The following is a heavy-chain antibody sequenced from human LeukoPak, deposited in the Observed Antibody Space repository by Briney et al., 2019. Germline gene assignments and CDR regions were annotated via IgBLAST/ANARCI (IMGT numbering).Heavy chain of an antibody. J-gene: IGHJ4*02. Sequence: ASVKVSCKASGYIFTNYAINWVRQAPGQGLEWMGWINTDTGNPTYAQGFTGRFVFSLDTSVSTAYLQISSLKAEDTAVYYCARPPQTGDAYFDYWGQGTLVTVSS. V-gene: IGHV7-4-1*02. D-gene: IGHD7-27*01. CDR2: INTDTGNP. CDR3: ARPPQTGDAYFDY. CDR1: GYIFTNYA.